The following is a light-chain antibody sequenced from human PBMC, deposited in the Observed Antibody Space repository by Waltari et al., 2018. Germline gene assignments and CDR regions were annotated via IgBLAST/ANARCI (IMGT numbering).Light chain of an antibody. CDR3: QQGKTFPLT. J-gene: IGKJ4*01. CDR1: HDSSSY. V-gene: IGKV1-12*01. Sequence: DIQMTQSPSSVSASVGDRVTISCRASHDSSSYLACYQQKPGKAPKLLIDAASSLLSGVPSRFSGSGSGTDFTLTISSLQADDSATYYCQQGKTFPLTFGGGTKVEI. CDR2: AAS.